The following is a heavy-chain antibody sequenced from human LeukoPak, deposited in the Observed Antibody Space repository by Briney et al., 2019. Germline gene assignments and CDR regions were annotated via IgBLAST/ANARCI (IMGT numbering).Heavy chain of an antibody. Sequence: GGTLRLSCAASGFTFSSYSMNWVRQAPGKGLEWVSSISSSSSYIYYADSVKRRFTASRDNAKKSLYLQMNSLRAEDTAVYYCARLRDSGGVIVNPCYWGQGTLVTVP. D-gene: IGHD3-16*02. CDR1: GFTFSSYS. V-gene: IGHV3-21*01. CDR3: ARLRDSGGVIVNPCY. J-gene: IGHJ4*02. CDR2: ISSSSSYI.